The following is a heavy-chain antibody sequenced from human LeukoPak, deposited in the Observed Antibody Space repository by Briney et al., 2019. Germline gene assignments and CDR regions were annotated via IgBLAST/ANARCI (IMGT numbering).Heavy chain of an antibody. CDR2: IWYDGSNK. V-gene: IGHV3-33*01. Sequence: GGSLRLSCAASGFSFRNYGMHWVRQAPGKGLEWVAVIWYDGSNKYYADSVKGRFTVSRDNSKNTLYLQMNSLRAEDTAVYYCARCGTPNNYYGYGVDVWGQGTTVIVSS. CDR1: GFSFRNYG. CDR3: ARCGTPNNYYGYGVDV. D-gene: IGHD1-26*01. J-gene: IGHJ6*02.